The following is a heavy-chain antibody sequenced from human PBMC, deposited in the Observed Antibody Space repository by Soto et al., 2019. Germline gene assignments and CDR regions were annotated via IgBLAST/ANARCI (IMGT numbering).Heavy chain of an antibody. CDR3: ASLIGGGSEYLFDF. D-gene: IGHD5-12*01. CDR2: VYYSGST. Sequence: SLSLTCTASGVSFSSGANCWSWNRQHPGKGLESIVNVYYSGSTYYNPSLNSRVILSVDTSMNLFSLNLRSVTAADWAMYYCASLIGGGSEYLFDFWGQGALVTVSS. J-gene: IGHJ4*02. V-gene: IGHV4-31*03. CDR1: GVSFSSGANC.